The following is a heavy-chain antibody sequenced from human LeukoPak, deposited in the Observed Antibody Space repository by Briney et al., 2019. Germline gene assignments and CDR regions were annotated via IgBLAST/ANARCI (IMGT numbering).Heavy chain of an antibody. V-gene: IGHV3-15*01. J-gene: IGHJ1*01. D-gene: IGHD3-22*01. CDR1: GFTFSKVW. CDR2: IKSKNDGGTV. CDR3: TTDLSELDDSGYYAKYFHH. Sequence: GGTLRLSCAASGFTFSKVWMSWVRQAPGKGLEWVGRIKSKNDGGTVDYAARVKGRFTISRDDSKDTLFLQMNSLKTEDTAVYYCTTDLSELDDSGYYAKYFHHWGQGTPVSVSS.